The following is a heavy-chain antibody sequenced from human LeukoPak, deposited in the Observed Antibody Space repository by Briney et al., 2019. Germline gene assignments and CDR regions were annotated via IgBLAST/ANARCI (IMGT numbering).Heavy chain of an antibody. D-gene: IGHD4-17*01. CDR3: ARGGEYGDYVA. CDR1: GGSISSYY. V-gene: IGHV4-59*01. J-gene: IGHJ5*02. CDR2: IYYSGST. Sequence: KPSETLSLTCTVSGGSISSYYWSWMRQPPGKGLEWIGYIYYSGSTNYNPSLKSRVTISVDTSKNQFSLKLNSVTTADTAVYYCARGGEYGDYVAWGQAILVTVSS.